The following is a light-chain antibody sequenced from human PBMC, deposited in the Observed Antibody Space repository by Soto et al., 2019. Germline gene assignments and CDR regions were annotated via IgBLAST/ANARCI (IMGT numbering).Light chain of an antibody. Sequence: ENVLTQSPGTLSLSPGESAILSCRASQTVNSRYLAWYQQQPGQAPRLLIYGASSRATGIPDRFSGSGSGIDFTLTISRLEPEDFAAYHCQQYGSSPWTFGQGTKVDIK. CDR1: QTVNSRY. J-gene: IGKJ1*01. CDR2: GAS. V-gene: IGKV3-20*01. CDR3: QQYGSSPWT.